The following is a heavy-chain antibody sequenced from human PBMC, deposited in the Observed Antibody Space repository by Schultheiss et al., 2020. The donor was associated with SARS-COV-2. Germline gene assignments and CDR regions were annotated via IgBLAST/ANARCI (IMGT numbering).Heavy chain of an antibody. D-gene: IGHD6-19*01. CDR2: ISGSGGST. J-gene: IGHJ4*02. CDR3: ASPIAVAGTHDY. V-gene: IGHV3-23*01. CDR1: GFTFSSYA. Sequence: GGSLRLSCSASGFTFSSYAMSWVRQAPGKGLEWVSAISGSGGSTYYADSVKGRFTISRDNSKNTLYLQMNSLRAEDTAVYYCASPIAVAGTHDYWGQGTLVTVSS.